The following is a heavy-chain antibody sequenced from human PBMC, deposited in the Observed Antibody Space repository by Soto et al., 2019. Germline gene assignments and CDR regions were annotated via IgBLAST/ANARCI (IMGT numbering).Heavy chain of an antibody. CDR3: ARGSSIAGLYYGMDV. CDR2: NYYSGIT. Sequence: WTWIRQHPGKGLEWIGYNYYSGITYYNPSLKSRVTISLDTSKNQFSLKLSSVTAADTAVYYCARGSSIAGLYYGMDVWGQGTTDTVSS. J-gene: IGHJ6*02. D-gene: IGHD6-6*01. V-gene: IGHV4-31*02.